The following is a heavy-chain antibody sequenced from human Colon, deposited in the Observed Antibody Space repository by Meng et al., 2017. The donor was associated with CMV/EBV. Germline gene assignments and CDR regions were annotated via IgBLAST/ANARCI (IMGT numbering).Heavy chain of an antibody. CDR2: IYHSGST. J-gene: IGHJ6*02. CDR1: GYSISSGYY. CDR3: ARERSDYYTHYGLDV. Sequence: SETLSLTCTVSGYSISSGYYWGWIRQPPGKGLEWIGSIYHSGSTYYNPSLKSRVTISVDTSKNQFSLKLSSVTAADTAVYYCARERSDYYTHYGLDVWGQGTTVTVSS. V-gene: IGHV4-38-2*02. D-gene: IGHD2-21*02.